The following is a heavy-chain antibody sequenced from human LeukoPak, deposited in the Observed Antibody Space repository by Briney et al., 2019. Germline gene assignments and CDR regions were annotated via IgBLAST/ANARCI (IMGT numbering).Heavy chain of an antibody. CDR1: GGTFSSYA. CDR2: IIPIFGTA. J-gene: IGHJ4*02. CDR3: ARDLRAYDSSYSDY. V-gene: IGHV1-69*13. Sequence: SVKVSCKASGGTFSSYAISWVRQAPGQGLEWMGGIIPIFGTANYAQKFQGRVTITADESTSTAYMELSSLRSEDTAVYYCARDLRAYDSSYSDYWGQGTLVTVSS. D-gene: IGHD3-22*01.